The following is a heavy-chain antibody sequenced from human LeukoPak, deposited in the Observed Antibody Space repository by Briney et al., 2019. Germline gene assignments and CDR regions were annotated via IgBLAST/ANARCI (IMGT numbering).Heavy chain of an antibody. CDR1: GFTFSSYA. V-gene: IGHV3-23*01. CDR2: ISGSGGST. D-gene: IGHD1-1*01. CDR3: AKDTAWATGTGIDY. Sequence: GGSLRLSCAASGFTFSSYAMSWVRQAPGKGLEWVSAISGSGGSTYYADSAKGRFTISRDNSKNTLYLQMNSLRAEDTAVYYCAKDTAWATGTGIDYWGQGTLVTVSS. J-gene: IGHJ4*02.